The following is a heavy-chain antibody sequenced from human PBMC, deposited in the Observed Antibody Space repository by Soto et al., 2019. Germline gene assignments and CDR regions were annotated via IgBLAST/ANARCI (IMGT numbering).Heavy chain of an antibody. CDR3: ARDTYCSGGSCYAGKGSYDYYGTDV. Sequence: QVQLVQSGAEVKKPGASVKVSCKASGYTFTSYDINWVRQATGQGLEWMGWMNPNSGNTGYAQKFQGRVTMTRNTSISTAYMELSSLRSEDTAVYYCARDTYCSGGSCYAGKGSYDYYGTDVWGQGTTVTVSS. D-gene: IGHD2-15*01. CDR2: MNPNSGNT. CDR1: GYTFTSYD. J-gene: IGHJ6*02. V-gene: IGHV1-8*01.